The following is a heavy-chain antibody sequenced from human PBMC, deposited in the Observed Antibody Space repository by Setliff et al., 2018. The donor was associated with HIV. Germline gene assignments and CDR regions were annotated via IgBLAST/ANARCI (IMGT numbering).Heavy chain of an antibody. D-gene: IGHD3-22*01. Sequence: GSLRLSCAASGFTFSTYPMSWVRQAPGKGLEWVSGISGSSYIYYAESVKGRFTISRDNAKNSLYLQMNSLRAEDTAVYYCARAGVYYDSSGYCIDYWGQGTLVTVSS. J-gene: IGHJ4*02. V-gene: IGHV3-21*01. CDR1: GFTFSTYP. CDR3: ARAGVYYDSSGYCIDY. CDR2: ISGSSYI.